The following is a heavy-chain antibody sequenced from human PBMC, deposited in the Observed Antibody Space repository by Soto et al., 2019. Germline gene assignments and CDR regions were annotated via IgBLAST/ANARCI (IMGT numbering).Heavy chain of an antibody. V-gene: IGHV1-18*01. J-gene: IGHJ6*02. CDR2: INAYNGNT. CDR3: AMVDVYVTPSPQDV. D-gene: IGHD3-16*01. Sequence: QVHLVQSGAEVKNPGASVKVSCKASGYSFTRYGIAWARQAPGQGLEWMGWINAYNGNTNYAQNLQGRLTLTTDTSTTTPYLELRSLRANDTAIYYCAMVDVYVTPSPQDVWGQGTTVTVSS. CDR1: GYSFTRYG.